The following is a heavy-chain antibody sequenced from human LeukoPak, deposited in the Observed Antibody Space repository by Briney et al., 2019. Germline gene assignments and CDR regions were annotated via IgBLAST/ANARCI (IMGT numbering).Heavy chain of an antibody. CDR3: ARSKWEPPGGDAFDI. D-gene: IGHD1-26*01. CDR1: GYTFTGYY. V-gene: IGHV1-46*01. CDR2: INPSGGST. Sequence: GASVKVSCKASGYTFTGYYMHWVRQAPGQGLERMGIINPSGGSTSYAQKFQGRVTMTRDTSTSTVYMELSSLRSEDTAVYYCARSKWEPPGGDAFDIWGQGTMVTVSS. J-gene: IGHJ3*02.